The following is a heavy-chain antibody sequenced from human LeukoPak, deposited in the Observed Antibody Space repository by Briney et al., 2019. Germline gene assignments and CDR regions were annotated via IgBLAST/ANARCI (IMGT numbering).Heavy chain of an antibody. V-gene: IGHV4-4*07. CDR2: IYASGNT. CDR1: GGSISSYY. CDR3: ARGRGSSWYYFDS. J-gene: IGHJ4*02. D-gene: IGHD6-13*01. Sequence: SETLSLTCTVSGGSISSYYWSWVRQPAGKGLEWIGRIYASGNTSYNPSLKGRVTMTVDTSKNQFSLNLSSVTAADTAVYYCARGRGSSWYYFDSWGQGTLVTVSS.